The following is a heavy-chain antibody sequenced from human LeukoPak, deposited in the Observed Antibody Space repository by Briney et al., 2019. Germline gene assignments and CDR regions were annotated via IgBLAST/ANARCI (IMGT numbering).Heavy chain of an antibody. CDR2: IYYSGST. CDR3: AREGYYGSGCYWYYFDY. Sequence: SETLSLTCTVSGGSISSGGYYWSWIRQHPGKGLEWIGYIYYSGSTYYNPSLKSRVTISVDTSKNQFSLKLSSVTAADTAVYYCAREGYYGSGCYWYYFDYRGQGTLVTVSS. D-gene: IGHD3-10*01. CDR1: GGSISSGGYY. J-gene: IGHJ4*02. V-gene: IGHV4-31*03.